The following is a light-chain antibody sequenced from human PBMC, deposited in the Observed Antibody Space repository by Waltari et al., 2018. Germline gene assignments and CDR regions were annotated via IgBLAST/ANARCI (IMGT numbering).Light chain of an antibody. CDR3: MQARQSPII. CDR1: QSLYSNGYNF. Sequence: DIVMIQSPLSLTVTPGEPASISCRPSQSLYSNGYNFLEWYLQKPGQSPQLLIYVASNRSSGVPDRFSGSGSGTDFTLKISRVEAEDAGVYYCMQARQSPIIFGQGTRLEIK. V-gene: IGKV2-28*01. J-gene: IGKJ5*01. CDR2: VAS.